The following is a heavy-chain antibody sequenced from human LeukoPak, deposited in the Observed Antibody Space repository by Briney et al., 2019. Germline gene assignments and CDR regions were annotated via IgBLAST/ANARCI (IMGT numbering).Heavy chain of an antibody. D-gene: IGHD2-8*01. J-gene: IGHJ3*02. Sequence: SETLSLTCTVSGGSISSYYWSWIRQPPEKGLEWIGYIYYSGSTYYNPSLKSRVTISVDTSKNQFSLKLSSVTAADTAVYYCATDRYCTNGVCRAFDIWGQGTMVTVSS. CDR3: ATDRYCTNGVCRAFDI. CDR1: GGSISSYY. CDR2: IYYSGST. V-gene: IGHV4-59*12.